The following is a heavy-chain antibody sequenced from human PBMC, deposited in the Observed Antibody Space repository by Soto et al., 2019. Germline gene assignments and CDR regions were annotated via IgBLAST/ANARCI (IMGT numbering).Heavy chain of an antibody. J-gene: IGHJ6*02. D-gene: IGHD3-10*01. CDR3: VRERGLSSFYGMDV. Sequence: LRLSCEASGFTLTTYTMNWVRQASGKGLEWVSSITSSSGHIYYADSVKGRFTISRDNARNSLYLQMNSLRAEDTAVYYCVRERGLSSFYGMDVWGQGTTVTVSS. CDR2: ITSSSGHI. CDR1: GFTLTTYT. V-gene: IGHV3-21*01.